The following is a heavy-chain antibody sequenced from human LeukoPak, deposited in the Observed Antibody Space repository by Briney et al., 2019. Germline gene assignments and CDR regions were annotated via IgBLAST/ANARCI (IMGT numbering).Heavy chain of an antibody. CDR2: INPSGGST. D-gene: IGHD3-10*01. Sequence: ASVKVSCKASGYTFTSYYMHWVRQAPGQGLEWMGIINPSGGSTSYAQKLQGRVTMTRDTSTSTVYMELSSLRSEDTAVYYCASLPYYYGSGSYYKAQDYWGQGTLVTVSS. CDR1: GYTFTSYY. J-gene: IGHJ4*02. CDR3: ASLPYYYGSGSYYKAQDY. V-gene: IGHV1-46*03.